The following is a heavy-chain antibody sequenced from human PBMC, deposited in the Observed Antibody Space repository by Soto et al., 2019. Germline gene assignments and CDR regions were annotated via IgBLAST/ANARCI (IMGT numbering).Heavy chain of an antibody. D-gene: IGHD2-2*01. V-gene: IGHV1-3*01. CDR3: ARDSVIVVVPASLIAPATGFDP. Sequence: ASVKVSCKASGYTFTSYAMHWVRQAPGQRLEWMGWINAGNGNTKYSQKFQGRVTITRDTSASTAYMELSSLRSEDTAVYYCARDSVIVVVPASLIAPATGFDPWALGAFLTVSS. CDR1: GYTFTSYA. CDR2: INAGNGNT. J-gene: IGHJ5*02.